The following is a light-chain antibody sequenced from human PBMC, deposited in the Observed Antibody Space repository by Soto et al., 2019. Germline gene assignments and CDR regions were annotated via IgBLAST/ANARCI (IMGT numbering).Light chain of an antibody. V-gene: IGKV3-15*01. CDR3: QQRCDWPLT. CDR2: GAS. CDR1: QSVSSN. Sequence: ETVMTQSPVTLSVSPGERATLSCRASQSVSSNLAWYQQKPGQAPRLLIYGASTRATGTPTRFSGSGSATDFTLTISSLEPEDFAVYYCQQRCDWPLTFGGGTKVDIK. J-gene: IGKJ4*01.